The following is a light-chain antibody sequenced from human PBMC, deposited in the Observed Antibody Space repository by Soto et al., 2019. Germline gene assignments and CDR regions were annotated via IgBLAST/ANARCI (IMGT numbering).Light chain of an antibody. CDR3: QQYNNWPPSA. Sequence: EIRLTLNPATLPLSAGERTSLSWRASQSVSSNLAWYQQKHGQAPRLLIYGASTRATGIPARFSVSGSGTEYTLTISSLRSEDFAVYYCQQYNNWPPSAFGQGTRLEIK. CDR1: QSVSSN. CDR2: GAS. J-gene: IGKJ5*01. V-gene: IGKV3-15*01.